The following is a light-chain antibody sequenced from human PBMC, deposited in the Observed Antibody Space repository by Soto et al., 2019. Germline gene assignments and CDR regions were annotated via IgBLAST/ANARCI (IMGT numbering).Light chain of an antibody. CDR2: DAS. Sequence: EIVLTQSPATLSLSPGERATLSCRASQSVSSYLAWYQQKPGQAPRLLIYDASNRATGIPARFSGSGSGTDFTLTISSLEPEDFAVYYRQQRSNWPLTFSQGTRLEIK. V-gene: IGKV3-11*01. CDR3: QQRSNWPLT. J-gene: IGKJ5*01. CDR1: QSVSSY.